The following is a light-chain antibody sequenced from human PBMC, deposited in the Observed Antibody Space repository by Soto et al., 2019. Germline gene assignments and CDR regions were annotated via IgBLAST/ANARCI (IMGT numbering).Light chain of an antibody. V-gene: IGLV1-40*01. CDR1: SSNIAAGYD. CDR3: QSYDSSLSGSVV. CDR2: GNS. J-gene: IGLJ2*01. Sequence: QSVLTQPPSVSGAPGPRVTISCTGSSSNIAAGYDVHWYQQLPGTAPKLLIYGNSNRPSGVPDRFSGSKSGTSAALAITGLQAEDEADYYGQSYDSSLSGSVVFGGGTQLTVL.